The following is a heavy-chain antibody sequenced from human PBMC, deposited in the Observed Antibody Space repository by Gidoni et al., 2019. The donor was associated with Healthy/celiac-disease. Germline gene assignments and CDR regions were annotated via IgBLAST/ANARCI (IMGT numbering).Heavy chain of an antibody. CDR2: ISSSSSYI. CDR1: GFTFSSYS. J-gene: IGHJ4*02. D-gene: IGHD6-13*01. Sequence: EVQLVESGGGLVKPGGSLRLSCAASGFTFSSYSMNWVRQAPGKGLEWVSSISSSSSYIYYADSVKGRFTISRDNAKNSLYLQMNSLRAEDTAVYYCARESLAAAGPRPDYWGQGTLVTVSS. V-gene: IGHV3-21*01. CDR3: ARESLAAAGPRPDY.